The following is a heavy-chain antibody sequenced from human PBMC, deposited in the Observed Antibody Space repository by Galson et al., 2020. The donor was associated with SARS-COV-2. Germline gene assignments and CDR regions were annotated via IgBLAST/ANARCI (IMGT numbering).Heavy chain of an antibody. V-gene: IGHV4-39*01. Sequence: SETLSLTCTVSGGSISSSSYYWGWIRQPPGKGLEWIGSIYYSGSTYYNPSLKSRVTISVDTSKNQFSLKLSSVTAADTAVYYCARHFGSGWPSPSDYWGQGTLVTVSS. CDR2: IYYSGST. D-gene: IGHD6-19*01. J-gene: IGHJ4*02. CDR1: GGSISSSSYY. CDR3: ARHFGSGWPSPSDY.